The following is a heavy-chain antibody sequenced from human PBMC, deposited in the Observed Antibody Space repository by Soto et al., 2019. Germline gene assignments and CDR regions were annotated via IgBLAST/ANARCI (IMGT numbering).Heavy chain of an antibody. J-gene: IGHJ4*02. CDR3: AADPDYYYDSSGYYFTNPFDY. D-gene: IGHD3-22*01. Sequence: SVKVSCKASGFTFTRSAVQWVRQARGQRLEWIGWIVVGGGNTNYAQKFQERATITRDTSTRTAYMELSSLRSEDTAVYYCAADPDYYYDSSGYYFTNPFDYWGQGTLVTVSS. CDR1: GFTFTRSA. CDR2: IVVGGGNT. V-gene: IGHV1-58*01.